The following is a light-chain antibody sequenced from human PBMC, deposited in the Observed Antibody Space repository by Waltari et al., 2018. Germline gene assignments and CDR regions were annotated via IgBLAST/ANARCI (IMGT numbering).Light chain of an antibody. Sequence: SYVLTQPPSVSVAPGQTARITCGGNNIGSKSVHWYQQKPGKAPVLVVYDDSDRPSGFPERFSGSNSGNTATLTISRVEAGDEADYYCQVWDSSSDHVVFGGGTKLTVL. CDR2: DDS. CDR1: NIGSKS. CDR3: QVWDSSSDHVV. V-gene: IGLV3-21*02. J-gene: IGLJ2*01.